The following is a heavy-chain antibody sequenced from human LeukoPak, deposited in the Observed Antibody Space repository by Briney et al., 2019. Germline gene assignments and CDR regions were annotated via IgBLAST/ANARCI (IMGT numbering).Heavy chain of an antibody. CDR3: ARSAAGTYY. J-gene: IGHJ4*02. D-gene: IGHD1-1*01. CDR1: GFTFSGYE. V-gene: IGHV3-48*03. CDR2: ISSSGNAI. Sequence: GGSLRLSCAASGFTFSGYEMNWVRQAPGQGLEWVSYISSSGNAIYYADSVKGRFTISRDNAKNSLYLQMNSLRAEDTAVYYCARSAAGTYYWGQGTLVTVSS.